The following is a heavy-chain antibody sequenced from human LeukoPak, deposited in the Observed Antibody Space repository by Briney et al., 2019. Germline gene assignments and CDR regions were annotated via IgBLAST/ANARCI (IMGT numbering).Heavy chain of an antibody. CDR1: GFTFSSYA. V-gene: IGHV3-23*01. D-gene: IGHD6-19*01. Sequence: PGGSLRLSCAASGFTFSSYAMSWVRQAPGKGLEWVSAISGSGGSTYYADSVKGRFTISRDNSKNTLYLQMNSLRAEDTAVYYCAKGAQPNSSGWYRNYYYYYGMDVWGQGTTVTVSS. CDR3: AKGAQPNSSGWYRNYYYYYGMDV. CDR2: ISGSGGST. J-gene: IGHJ6*02.